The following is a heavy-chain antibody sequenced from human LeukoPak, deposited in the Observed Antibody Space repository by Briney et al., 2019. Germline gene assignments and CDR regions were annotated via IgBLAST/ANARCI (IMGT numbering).Heavy chain of an antibody. CDR3: ASSPAAGISY. V-gene: IGHV4-34*01. CDR2: INHSGST. CDR1: GGSFSGYY. Sequence: SETLSLTCAAYGGSFSGYYWSWIRQPPGKGLEWIGEINHSGSTNYNPSLKSRVTISVDTSKNQFSLKLSSVTAADTAVYYCASSPAAGISYWGQGTLVTVSS. D-gene: IGHD6-13*01. J-gene: IGHJ4*02.